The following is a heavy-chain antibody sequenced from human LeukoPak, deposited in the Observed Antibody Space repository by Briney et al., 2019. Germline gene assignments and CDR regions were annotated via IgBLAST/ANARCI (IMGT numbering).Heavy chain of an antibody. V-gene: IGHV1-2*02. D-gene: IGHD4-17*01. J-gene: IGHJ4*02. CDR2: ISPNRGDT. CDR1: GYTFIGYY. Sequence: ASVKVSCKASGYTFIGYYMHWERQAPGQGLEWMGWISPNRGDTNYAQKFQGRVTMTRDTSISTAYMELSSLTSDDTAVYYCARWNGDFDDYWGQGTLVTVSS. CDR3: ARWNGDFDDY.